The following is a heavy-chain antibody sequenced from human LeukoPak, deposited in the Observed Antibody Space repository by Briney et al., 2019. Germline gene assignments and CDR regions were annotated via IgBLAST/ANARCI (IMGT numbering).Heavy chain of an antibody. CDR2: ISSSSFKI. Sequence: GGSLRLSCEASRFTFSSYEMNWVRQAPGKGLEWVSYISSSSFKIGYADSVKGRFTISRDNSKNTLYLQMNSLRAEDTAVYYCARGSGYDYPYFDYWGQGTLVTVSS. CDR3: ARGSGYDYPYFDY. CDR1: RFTFSSYE. J-gene: IGHJ4*02. D-gene: IGHD5-12*01. V-gene: IGHV3-48*01.